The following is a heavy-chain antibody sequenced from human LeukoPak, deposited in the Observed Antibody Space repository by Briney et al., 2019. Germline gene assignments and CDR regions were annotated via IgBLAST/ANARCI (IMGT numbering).Heavy chain of an antibody. J-gene: IGHJ4*02. CDR1: GGSISGYS. Sequence: PSETLSLTCTVSGGSISGYSWSWIRQPAGKGLEWIGLIYTSGSTNYNPSLKSRVTMSVDTSKNQLSLKLNSVTAADTAVYYCARGGDYEFGYWGQGTLVTVSS. CDR3: ARGGDYEFGY. D-gene: IGHD4-17*01. V-gene: IGHV4-4*07. CDR2: IYTSGST.